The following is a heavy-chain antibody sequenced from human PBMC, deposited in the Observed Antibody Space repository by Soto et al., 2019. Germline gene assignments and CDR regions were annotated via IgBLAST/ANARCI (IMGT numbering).Heavy chain of an antibody. J-gene: IGHJ4*02. D-gene: IGHD3-10*01. Sequence: QVQLQESGPGLVKPSQTLSLTCTVSGGSISSGGYYWSWIRQHPGKGLEWIGYIYYSGSTYSNPSLKSQVTMSVHTSKNQPSLKLSSVTAADTAVYYCARIVTIVRGLGVIYFDSWGQGTLVTVSS. V-gene: IGHV4-31*01. CDR2: IYYSGST. CDR3: ARIVTIVRGLGVIYFDS. CDR1: GGSISSGGYY.